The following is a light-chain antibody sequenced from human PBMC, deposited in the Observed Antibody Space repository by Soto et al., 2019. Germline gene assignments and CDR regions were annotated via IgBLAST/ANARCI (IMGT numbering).Light chain of an antibody. Sequence: DIQMTQSPSSLSASVGDRVTITCRASQSISSSLNWYQQKPGKAPKLLIYAASSLQSGVPSRFSGSGSGTDFNLTISSLQPGDFATYYCQQSYSTPWTFGQGTKVEIK. CDR3: QQSYSTPWT. CDR2: AAS. CDR1: QSISSS. J-gene: IGKJ1*01. V-gene: IGKV1-39*01.